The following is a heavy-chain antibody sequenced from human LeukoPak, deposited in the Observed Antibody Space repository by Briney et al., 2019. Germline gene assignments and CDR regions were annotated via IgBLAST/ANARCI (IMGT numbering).Heavy chain of an antibody. D-gene: IGHD2-21*02. V-gene: IGHV3-33*01. CDR1: GFTFSSYG. Sequence: PGGSLRLSCAASGFTFSSYGMHWVRQAPGKGLEWVAGIWYDGNNKYYADSVKGRFTISRDNSKNTLYVQMNSLRAEDTAVYYCARDSRRGDCYPFDYWGQGTLVTASS. J-gene: IGHJ4*02. CDR3: ARDSRRGDCYPFDY. CDR2: IWYDGNNK.